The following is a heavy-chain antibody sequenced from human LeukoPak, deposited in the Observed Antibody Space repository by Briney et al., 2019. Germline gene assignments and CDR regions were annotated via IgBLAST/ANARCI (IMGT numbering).Heavy chain of an antibody. V-gene: IGHV1-2*02. CDR3: ARHHYGDYGGGEY. J-gene: IGHJ4*02. Sequence: ASVKVSCKASGYTFTGYYMHWVRQAPGQGLEWMGWINPNSGGTNYAQKFQGRVTMTRATSISTAYMELSRLRSDDTAVYYWARHHYGDYGGGEYWGQGTLVTVSS. D-gene: IGHD4-17*01. CDR2: INPNSGGT. CDR1: GYTFTGYY.